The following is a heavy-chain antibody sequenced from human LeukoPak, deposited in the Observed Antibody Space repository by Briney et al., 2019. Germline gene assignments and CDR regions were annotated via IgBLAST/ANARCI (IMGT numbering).Heavy chain of an antibody. Sequence: PGGSLRLSCAAYGFTFSNYWMMWHRQAPGKGLEWVANIKQDGSEKYYVDSVKGRFTISRDNAKNSLYLQMNSLRAKATDVYYCARLKGQGTYYGYVRLPRRFDYWGQGTLVTVSS. CDR2: IKQDGSEK. D-gene: IGHD3-16*01. CDR1: GFTFSNYW. CDR3: ARLKGQGTYYGYVRLPRRFDY. J-gene: IGHJ4*02. V-gene: IGHV3-7*01.